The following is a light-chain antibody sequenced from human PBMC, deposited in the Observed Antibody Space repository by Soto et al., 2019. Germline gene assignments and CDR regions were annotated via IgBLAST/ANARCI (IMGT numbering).Light chain of an antibody. CDR1: QSVSSSY. Sequence: EIVLTQSPGTLSLSPGERANLSCRASQSVSSSYLAWYRQKPGQAPRLLIYGASTRATGIPARFSGSGSGTDFTLTISSLEPEDFAVYYCQQRSNWPPWTFGQGTKVDIK. CDR3: QQRSNWPPWT. CDR2: GAS. J-gene: IGKJ1*01. V-gene: IGKV3D-20*02.